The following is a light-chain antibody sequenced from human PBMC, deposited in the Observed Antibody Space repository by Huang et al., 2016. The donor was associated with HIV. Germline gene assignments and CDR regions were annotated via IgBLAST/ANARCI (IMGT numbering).Light chain of an antibody. CDR1: QSVRSSS. V-gene: IGKV3-20*01. CDR3: QQYGSSPLT. CDR2: GAS. Sequence: LAPRGRATLSCRASQSVRSSSLAWYQQKPGQSPRLLIFGASNRATAIPDRFSGSGSATDFTLTISRLEPEDFAVYYCQQYGSSPLTFGGGTKVEIK. J-gene: IGKJ4*01.